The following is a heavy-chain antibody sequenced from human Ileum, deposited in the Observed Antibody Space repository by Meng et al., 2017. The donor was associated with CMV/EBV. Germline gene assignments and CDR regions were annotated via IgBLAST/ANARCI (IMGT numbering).Heavy chain of an antibody. CDR1: EFIFNKCW. CDR3: ARGEGCNSASCYNSEYFHL. Sequence: GESLKISCAASEFIFNKCWMSWLRHLPGKGLEWLALVSYDSYNKYYSDSVKGRFSISRDNSKRTVDLQMSSLRAEDTAVYYCARGEGCNSASCYNSEYFHLWGQGTLVTVSS. CDR2: VSYDSYNK. V-gene: IGHV3-30*03. J-gene: IGHJ1*01. D-gene: IGHD3-10*01.